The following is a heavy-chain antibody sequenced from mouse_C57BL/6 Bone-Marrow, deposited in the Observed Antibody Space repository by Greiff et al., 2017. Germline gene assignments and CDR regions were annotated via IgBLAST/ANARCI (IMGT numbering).Heavy chain of an antibody. CDR3: ARRDYGTLFAY. V-gene: IGHV1-63*01. Sequence: QVQLQQSGAELVRPGTSVKLSCKASGYTFTTYWIGWAKQRPGHGLEWIGDIYPGGGYTNYNEKFKGKATLTADKSSSTAYMEFSSLTSEDSAIYYCARRDYGTLFAYWGQGTTVTVSA. CDR1: GYTFTTYW. D-gene: IGHD1-1*01. CDR2: IYPGGGYT. J-gene: IGHJ3*01.